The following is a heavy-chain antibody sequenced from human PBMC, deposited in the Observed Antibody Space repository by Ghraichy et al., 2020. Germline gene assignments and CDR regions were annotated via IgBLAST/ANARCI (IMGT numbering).Heavy chain of an antibody. V-gene: IGHV1-58*01. D-gene: IGHD2-2*01. Sequence: SVKVSCKASGFTFTSSAVQWVRQARGQRLEWIGWIVVGSGNTNYAQKFQERVTITRDMSTSTAYMELSSLRSEDTAVYYCAATVEYCSSTSCWPRFDYWGQGTLVTVSS. CDR3: AATVEYCSSTSCWPRFDY. CDR2: IVVGSGNT. J-gene: IGHJ4*02. CDR1: GFTFTSSA.